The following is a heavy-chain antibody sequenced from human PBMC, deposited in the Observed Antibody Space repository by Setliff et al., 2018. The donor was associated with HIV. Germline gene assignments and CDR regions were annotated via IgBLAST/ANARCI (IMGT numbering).Heavy chain of an antibody. CDR1: EYFFRTSW. Sequence: GESLKISCKGPEYFFRTSWIGWVRQLPGKGLEWVAVIFPLDSETRYNPSLEGHVTISVDKSISTAYLQWSSLKASDTAMYYCARRMWQQDSKFMYYFGYWGQGTLVTVSS. CDR2: IFPLDSET. D-gene: IGHD6-13*01. V-gene: IGHV5-51*01. J-gene: IGHJ4*02. CDR3: ARRMWQQDSKFMYYFGY.